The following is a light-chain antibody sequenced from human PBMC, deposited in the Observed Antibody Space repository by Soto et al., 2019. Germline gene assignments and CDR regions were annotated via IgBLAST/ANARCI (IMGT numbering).Light chain of an antibody. J-gene: IGKJ4*01. V-gene: IGKV2-30*01. Sequence: DVVMAQSPLSLPVTLGQPASISCRSSQSLLYSDGNIYLNWFHQRPGQSPRHLIYKVSNRDSGVPDRFSGSGSGTDFTLKISRVEAEDVGVYYCMQGTHWPITFGGGTKVEIK. CDR2: KVS. CDR1: QSLLYSDGNIY. CDR3: MQGTHWPIT.